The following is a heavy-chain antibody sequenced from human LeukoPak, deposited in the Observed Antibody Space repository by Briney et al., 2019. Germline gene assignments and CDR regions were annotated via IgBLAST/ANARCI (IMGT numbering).Heavy chain of an antibody. J-gene: IGHJ5*02. D-gene: IGHD2-15*01. Sequence: ASVKVSCKASAYTFTGYYMHWVRQAPGQGLEWMGWINPNSGGTNYAQKFQGRVTMTRDTSISTAYMELSRLRSDDTAVYYCARGYCSGGSCHRRDWFDPWGQGTLVTLSS. V-gene: IGHV1-2*02. CDR1: AYTFTGYY. CDR3: ARGYCSGGSCHRRDWFDP. CDR2: INPNSGGT.